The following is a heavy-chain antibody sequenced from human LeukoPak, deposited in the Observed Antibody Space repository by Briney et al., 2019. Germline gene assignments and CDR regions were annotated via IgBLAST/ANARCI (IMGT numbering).Heavy chain of an antibody. D-gene: IGHD2-2*01. CDR2: IYYSGST. CDR1: GGSLSSYY. Sequence: SETLSLTCTVSGGSLSSYYWSWIRQPPGKGLEWIGYIYYSGSTNYNPSLKSRVTISVDTSKNQFSLKLSSVTAADTAVYYCARGYQTLLDYWGQGTLVTVSS. V-gene: IGHV4-59*01. CDR3: ARGYQTLLDY. J-gene: IGHJ4*02.